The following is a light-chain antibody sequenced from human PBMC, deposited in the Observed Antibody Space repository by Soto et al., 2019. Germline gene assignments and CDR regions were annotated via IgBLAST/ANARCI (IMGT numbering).Light chain of an antibody. J-gene: IGKJ2*01. CDR1: QSFSSSY. CDR3: QQYGTSPYT. CDR2: GAS. Sequence: EIVLTQSPGTLSLSPGERATLSCRASQSFSSSYLAWYQQKPGQAPRLLISGASSRATGIPDRFSGVGSGTDFTLTITRLEPEDFAVYYCQQYGTSPYTFGQGTKLEIK. V-gene: IGKV3-20*01.